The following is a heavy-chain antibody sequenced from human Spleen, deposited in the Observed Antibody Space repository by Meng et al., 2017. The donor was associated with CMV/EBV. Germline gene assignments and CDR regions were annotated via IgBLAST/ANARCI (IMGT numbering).Heavy chain of an antibody. V-gene: IGHV1-2*02. CDR1: GYTFTGYY. Sequence: ASVKVSCKASGYTFTGYYMHWVRQAPGQGLEWMGWINPNSGGTNYAQKFQGRVTMTRDTSISTAYMELSRLRSDDTAVYYCAREIGRVPASFDYWGQGTPVTVSS. CDR2: INPNSGGT. CDR3: AREIGRVPASFDY. J-gene: IGHJ4*02. D-gene: IGHD2-2*01.